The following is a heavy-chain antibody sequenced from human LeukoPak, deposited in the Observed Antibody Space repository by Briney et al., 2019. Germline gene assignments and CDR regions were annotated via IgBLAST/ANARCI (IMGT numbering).Heavy chain of an antibody. Sequence: SETLSLTCTVSGGSISSYYWSWIRQPPGKGLEWIGYIYYSGSTNYNPSLKSRVTISVDTSKNQFSLKLSSVTAADTVVYYCARGGSGWYPGGYYFDYWGQGTLVTVSS. CDR1: GGSISSYY. CDR2: IYYSGST. V-gene: IGHV4-59*01. J-gene: IGHJ4*02. D-gene: IGHD6-19*01. CDR3: ARGGSGWYPGGYYFDY.